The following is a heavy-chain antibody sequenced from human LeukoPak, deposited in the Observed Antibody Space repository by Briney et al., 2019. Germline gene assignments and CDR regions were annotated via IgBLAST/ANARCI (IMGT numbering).Heavy chain of an antibody. D-gene: IGHD3-10*01. Sequence: GGSLRLSCAASGFTFDDYTMHWVRQAPGKGLEWVSLISWDGGSTYYADSVKGRFTISRDNSKNSLYLQMNSLRTEDTALYYCANVEMVRGVNAPRYWGQGTLVTVSS. V-gene: IGHV3-43*01. J-gene: IGHJ4*02. CDR1: GFTFDDYT. CDR3: ANVEMVRGVNAPRY. CDR2: ISWDGGST.